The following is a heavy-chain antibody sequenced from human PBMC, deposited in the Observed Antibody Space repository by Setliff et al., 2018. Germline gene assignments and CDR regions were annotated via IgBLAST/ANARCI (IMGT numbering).Heavy chain of an antibody. CDR2: ISGSVGST. J-gene: IGHJ5*02. Sequence: PGGSLRLSCAASGFTFSSYAMSWVRQAPGKGLEWVSAISGSVGSTYYADSVKGRFTISRDNSKNTLYLQMNSLRAEDTAVYYCARPSVKYYDFWSGYFYNPWGQGTLVTVSS. CDR1: GFTFSSYA. D-gene: IGHD3-3*01. V-gene: IGHV3-23*01. CDR3: ARPSVKYYDFWSGYFYNP.